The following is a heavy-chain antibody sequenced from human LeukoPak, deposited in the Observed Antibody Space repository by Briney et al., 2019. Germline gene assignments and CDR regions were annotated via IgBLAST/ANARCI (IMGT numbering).Heavy chain of an antibody. CDR1: GGTLSSYA. CDR2: IIPILGIA. V-gene: IGHV1-69*04. D-gene: IGHD3-10*01. CDR3: ARGITMVRGGPSYNWFDP. J-gene: IGHJ5*02. Sequence: GASVKVSCKASGGTLSSYAISWVRQAPGQGLEWMGRIIPILGIANYAQKFQGRVTITADKSTSTAYMELSSLRSEDTAVYYCARGITMVRGGPSYNWFDPWGQGTLVTVSS.